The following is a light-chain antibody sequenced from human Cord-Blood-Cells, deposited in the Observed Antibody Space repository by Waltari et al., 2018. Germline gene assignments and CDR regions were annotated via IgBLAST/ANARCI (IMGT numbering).Light chain of an antibody. V-gene: IGLV2-11*01. CDR3: CSYAGSYTWV. Sequence: QSALTQPRSVSGSPGQLVTISCPGTSSDVGGYNYVSWYQQHPGKAPKLMIYDVSKRPSGVPDRFSGSKSGNTASLTISRLQAEDEADYYCCSYAGSYTWVFGGGTKLTVL. CDR1: SSDVGGYNY. CDR2: DVS. J-gene: IGLJ3*02.